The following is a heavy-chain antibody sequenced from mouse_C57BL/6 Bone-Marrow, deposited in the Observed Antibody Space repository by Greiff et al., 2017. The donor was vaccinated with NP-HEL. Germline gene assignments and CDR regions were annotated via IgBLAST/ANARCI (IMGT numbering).Heavy chain of an antibody. D-gene: IGHD4-1*01. CDR3: VRHWDKGDYFDY. CDR1: GFSFNTYA. J-gene: IGHJ2*01. V-gene: IGHV10-1*01. Sequence: EVQLVESGGGLVQPKGSLKLSCAASGFSFNTYAMNWVRQAPGKGLEWVARIRSKSNNYATYYADSVKDRFTISRDDSESMLYLQMNNLKTEDTAMYYCVRHWDKGDYFDYWGQGTTLTVSS. CDR2: IRSKSNNYAT.